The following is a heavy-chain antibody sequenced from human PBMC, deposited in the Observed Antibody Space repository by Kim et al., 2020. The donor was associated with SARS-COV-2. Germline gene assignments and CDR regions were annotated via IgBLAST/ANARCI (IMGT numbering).Heavy chain of an antibody. J-gene: IGHJ4*02. CDR3: AKFLVAEDY. CDR2: IYSGGSST. V-gene: IGHV3-23*03. D-gene: IGHD5-12*01. Sequence: GGSLRLSCAASGFTFSSYVMSWVRQAPGKGLEWVSVIYSGGSSTYYADSVKGRFTISRDNSKNTLYLQMNSLRAEDTAVYYCAKFLVAEDYWGQGTLVTVSS. CDR1: GFTFSSYV.